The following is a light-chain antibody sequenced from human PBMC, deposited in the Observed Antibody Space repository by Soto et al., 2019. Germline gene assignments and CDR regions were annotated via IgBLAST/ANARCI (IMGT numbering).Light chain of an antibody. CDR1: QSVSSSY. CDR2: DAS. CDR3: HQYDSSPLT. Sequence: EIVLTQSPGTLSLSPGERATLSCRASQSVSSSYLAWYQQKPGQAPRLLIYDASSRATGIPDRFSGSGSGTDFTLTISRLEPEDFAVYYCHQYDSSPLTFGGGTKVELK. V-gene: IGKV3-20*01. J-gene: IGKJ4*02.